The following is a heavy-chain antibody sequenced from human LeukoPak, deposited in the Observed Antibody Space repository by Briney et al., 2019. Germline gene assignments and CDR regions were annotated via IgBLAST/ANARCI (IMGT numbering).Heavy chain of an antibody. J-gene: IGHJ6*03. CDR1: GFYFNGYS. CDR3: ARVEATTGRNYHYYYMDV. Sequence: GGSLRLSCRASGFYFNGYSMNWVRQAPGKGLEWVSSINSGSTYMYYADSVKGRFTISRDNAKNSLHLQMDSLRAEDTAVYFCARVEATTGRNYHYYYMDVWGKGTTVIVSS. V-gene: IGHV3-21*01. D-gene: IGHD1-1*01. CDR2: INSGSTYM.